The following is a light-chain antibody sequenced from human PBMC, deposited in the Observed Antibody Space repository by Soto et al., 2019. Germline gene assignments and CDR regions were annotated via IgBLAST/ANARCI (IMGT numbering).Light chain of an antibody. CDR3: QQYSIWPLT. Sequence: EIVLTQSPGTLSLSPGERATLSCRASQSVSNNLAWYQQRPGQPPRLLISGASTRATGIPARFSGSGSEADFALTISTLQSEDFAVYYCQQYSIWPLTFGGGTKVDIK. CDR2: GAS. V-gene: IGKV3D-15*01. CDR1: QSVSNN. J-gene: IGKJ4*01.